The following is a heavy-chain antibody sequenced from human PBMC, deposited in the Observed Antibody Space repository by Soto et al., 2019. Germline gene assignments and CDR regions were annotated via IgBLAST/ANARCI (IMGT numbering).Heavy chain of an antibody. CDR3: TAIVREPGGYYYGLDV. D-gene: IGHD1-26*01. CDR2: ISGSGDST. V-gene: IGHV3-23*01. J-gene: IGHJ6*02. CDR1: GFTFSSYS. Sequence: PGGSLRLSCAASGFTFSSYSMNWVRQAPGKGLEWVSGISGSGDSTYYADSVKGRFTVSRDNSKNTLYVQMNSLKTEDTAVYYCTAIVREPGGYYYGLDVWGQGTTVTVSS.